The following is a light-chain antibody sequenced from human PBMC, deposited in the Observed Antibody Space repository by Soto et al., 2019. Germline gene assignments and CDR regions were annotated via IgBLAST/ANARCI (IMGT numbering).Light chain of an antibody. V-gene: IGKV3-15*01. Sequence: EFVLTQSPDTLSLSPWEIVTLSCRASQSISINYLAWYQQKPGQAPRLLIYGASSRATGIPARFSGSGSGTEFTLTISSLQSEDFAVYYCQQYNNWPLTFGGGTKVHI. CDR2: GAS. CDR1: QSISIN. J-gene: IGKJ4*01. CDR3: QQYNNWPLT.